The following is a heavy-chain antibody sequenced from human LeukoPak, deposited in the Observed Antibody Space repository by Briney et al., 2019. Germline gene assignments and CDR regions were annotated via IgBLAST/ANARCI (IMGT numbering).Heavy chain of an antibody. D-gene: IGHD3-22*01. CDR3: ARADYYDSSGSSGRTYWFAP. V-gene: IGHV4-59*01. CDR1: GGSISNYY. Sequence: PSETLSLTCTVSGGSISNYYWSWIRQPPGKGLEWIGYLYYTGSTNYNPSLKSRVTISVATSNNQFSLKLSSLTAADTAVYYCARADYYDSSGSSGRTYWFAPWGQGTLVTVSS. J-gene: IGHJ5*02. CDR2: LYYTGST.